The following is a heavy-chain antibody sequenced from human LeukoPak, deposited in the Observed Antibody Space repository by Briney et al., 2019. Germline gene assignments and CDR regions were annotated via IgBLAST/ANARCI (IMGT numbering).Heavy chain of an antibody. Sequence: GASVKVSCKASGYXLTSYYIHWVRQAPGQGLEWMGWINPNTGDTSFAQKFQGRVTLTRDTSISTAYMELSRLKSDDTAVYYCARLFNYYDNSGYYQYYFDYWGQGTLVTVSS. CDR2: INPNTGDT. CDR3: ARLFNYYDNSGYYQYYFDY. J-gene: IGHJ4*02. D-gene: IGHD3-22*01. CDR1: GYXLTSYY. V-gene: IGHV1-2*02.